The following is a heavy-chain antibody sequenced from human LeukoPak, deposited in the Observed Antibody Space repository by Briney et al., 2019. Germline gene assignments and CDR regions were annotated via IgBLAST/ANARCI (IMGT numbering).Heavy chain of an antibody. CDR1: GGSISSYY. J-gene: IGHJ3*01. D-gene: IGHD5-18*01. CDR3: ARDSRGGYSYGDDAIDV. V-gene: IGHV4-59*12. Sequence: SETLSLTCTVSGGSISSYYWSWIRQPPGKGLEWIGFIYDSGSTNYNPSLKSRVTISLDTSKNQFSLNLASVTAADTAVYYCARDSRGGYSYGDDAIDVWGQGTMVTVSS. CDR2: IYDSGST.